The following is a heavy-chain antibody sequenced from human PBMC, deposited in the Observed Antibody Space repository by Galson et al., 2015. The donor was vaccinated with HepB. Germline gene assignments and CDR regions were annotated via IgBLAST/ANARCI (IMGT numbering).Heavy chain of an antibody. J-gene: IGHJ4*02. CDR2: ISYDGSNK. V-gene: IGHV3-30*03. CDR3: ARGDCSGPICYIKS. CDR1: GFTFSSYG. Sequence: SLRLSCAASGFTFSSYGMHWVRQAPGKGLEWVAVISYDGSNKYYADSVKGRFTISRDNAEKSLSLEMKNLGPEDTAMYYCARGDCSGPICYIKSWGQGILVTVSS. D-gene: IGHD2-15*01.